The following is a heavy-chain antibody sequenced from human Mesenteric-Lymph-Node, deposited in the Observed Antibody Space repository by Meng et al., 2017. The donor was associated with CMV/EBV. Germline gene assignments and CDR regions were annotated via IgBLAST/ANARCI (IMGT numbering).Heavy chain of an antibody. J-gene: IGHJ4*02. Sequence: ASVKVSCKASGYTFTSYGISWVRQAPGQGLEWLGWISGYNGNTKYAQKVQGRVTMTTDKSTSTAYMELRSLRSDDTAVYYCARGTSVVPVAIPLFDYFDYWGQGTLVTVSS. CDR2: ISGYNGNT. CDR1: GYTFTSYG. D-gene: IGHD2-2*02. CDR3: ARGTSVVPVAIPLFDYFDY. V-gene: IGHV1-18*01.